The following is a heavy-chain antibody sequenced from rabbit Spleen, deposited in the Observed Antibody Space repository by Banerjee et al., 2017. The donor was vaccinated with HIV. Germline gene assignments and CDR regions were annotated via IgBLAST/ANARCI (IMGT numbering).Heavy chain of an antibody. J-gene: IGHJ3*01. CDR3: VRVWTYDDYGDYPLDL. D-gene: IGHD2-1*01. V-gene: IGHV1S40*01. Sequence: VESGGDLVKPGASLTLTCTASGVSFSFNNYMCWVRQAPGKGLEWIGYIDPVFGSTYYASWVNGRFTISSHNAQNTLYLQLNSLTAADTATYFCVRVWTYDDYGDYPLDLWGPGTLVTVS. CDR2: IDPVFGST. CDR1: GVSFSFNNY.